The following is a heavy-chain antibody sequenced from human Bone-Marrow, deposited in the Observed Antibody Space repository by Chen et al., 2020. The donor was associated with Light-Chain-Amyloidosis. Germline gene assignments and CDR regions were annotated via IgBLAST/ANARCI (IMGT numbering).Heavy chain of an antibody. CDR3: ARGPWDYDSSGYPVIDAFDI. Sequence: QVQLVQSGAEVKKPGSSVKVSCKASGGTFSSYAISWVRQAPGQGLEWMGGFIPIFGTANYAQKFQGRVTITADESTSTAYMELSSLRSEDTAVYYCARGPWDYDSSGYPVIDAFDIWGQGTMVTVSS. J-gene: IGHJ3*02. CDR2: FIPIFGTA. CDR1: GGTFSSYA. D-gene: IGHD3-22*01. V-gene: IGHV1-69*01.